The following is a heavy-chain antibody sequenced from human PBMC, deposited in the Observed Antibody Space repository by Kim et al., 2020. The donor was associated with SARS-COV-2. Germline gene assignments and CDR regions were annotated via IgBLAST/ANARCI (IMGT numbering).Heavy chain of an antibody. Sequence: SETLSLTCTVSGGSISSGDYYWSWIRQPPGKGLEWIGYIYYSGSTYYNPSLKSRVTISVDTSKNQFSLKLSSVTAADTAVYYCASSYDFWSGYLGWGQGTLVTVSS. CDR3: ASSYDFWSGYLG. D-gene: IGHD3-3*01. J-gene: IGHJ4*02. CDR1: GGSISSGDYY. V-gene: IGHV4-30-4*01. CDR2: IYYSGST.